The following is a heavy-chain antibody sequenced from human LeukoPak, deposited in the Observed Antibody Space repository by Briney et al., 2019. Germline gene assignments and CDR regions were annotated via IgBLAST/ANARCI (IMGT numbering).Heavy chain of an antibody. J-gene: IGHJ6*03. D-gene: IGHD2-8*02. Sequence: PGGSLRLSCAASGFSFRNYGMRWVRQATGKGLEWVSFIWSDGNNRFYADSVKGQFTISRDNSKNMLFLQMDTLRAEDTALYYCAKDPGASVSGFHMDVWGKGTTVIVSS. CDR1: GFSFRNYG. CDR2: IWSDGNNR. V-gene: IGHV3-30*02. CDR3: AKDPGASVSGFHMDV.